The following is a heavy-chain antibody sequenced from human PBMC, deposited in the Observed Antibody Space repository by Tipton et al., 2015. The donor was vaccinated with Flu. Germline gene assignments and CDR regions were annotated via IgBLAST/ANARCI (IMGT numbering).Heavy chain of an antibody. CDR1: GGTFSSYT. CDR2: IIPIFGTS. Sequence: QLVQSGAEVKKPESSVKVSCKASGGTFSSYTINWVRRSPGQGLEWMGGIIPIFGTSVYAQRFQGRVTITADESTSTAYMELSSLRSEDTAVYYCARSLPTYYDILTGLPTYFDYWGQGTLVTVSS. J-gene: IGHJ4*02. D-gene: IGHD3-9*01. CDR3: ARSLPTYYDILTGLPTYFDY. V-gene: IGHV1-69*01.